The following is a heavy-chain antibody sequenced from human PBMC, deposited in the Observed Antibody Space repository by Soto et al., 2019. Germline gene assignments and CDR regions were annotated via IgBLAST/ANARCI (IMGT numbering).Heavy chain of an antibody. CDR3: ARDSPYDFWSGYSNAFDI. CDR2: IYYSGST. V-gene: IGHV4-31*03. CDR1: GGSISRGGYY. D-gene: IGHD3-3*01. J-gene: IGHJ3*02. Sequence: SETLSLTCTVSGGSISRGGYYWSWIRQHPGKGLEWIGYIYYSGSTYYNPSLKSRVTISLDTSKNQFSLKLSSVTAADTAVYFCARDSPYDFWSGYSNAFDIWGQGTMVTVSS.